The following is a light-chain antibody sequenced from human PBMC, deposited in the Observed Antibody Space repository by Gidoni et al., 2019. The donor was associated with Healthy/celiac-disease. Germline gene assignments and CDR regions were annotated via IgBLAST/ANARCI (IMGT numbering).Light chain of an antibody. J-gene: IGKJ4*01. CDR3: QQYYSTPLT. V-gene: IGKV4-1*01. CDR1: QSVLYSSNNKNY. Sequence: DIVMSQSPDYVAVSLGERATSNCKSSQSVLYSSNNKNYLAWYQQKPGQPPKLLIYWASTRDSGVPDRFSGSGSGTDFTLTISSLQAEDVAVYYCQQYYSTPLTFXGXTKVXIK. CDR2: WAS.